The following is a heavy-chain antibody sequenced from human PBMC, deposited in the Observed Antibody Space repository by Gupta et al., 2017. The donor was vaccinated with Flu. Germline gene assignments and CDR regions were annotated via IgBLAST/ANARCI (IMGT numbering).Heavy chain of an antibody. V-gene: IGHV3-7*01. D-gene: IGHD3-10*01. J-gene: IGHJ4*02. Sequence: EEQLVESVGGLVQPGGSLRLSFAASVFLFRSYCMAWVRQDAGKGLEWVANIAADGSVKNYADSVKGRFTISRDDAKDSLYLQMNSLRAEDTAVDDGARNRGWQQFDYWGQGALVTVSS. CDR2: IAADGSVK. CDR1: VFLFRSYC. CDR3: ARNRGWQQFDY.